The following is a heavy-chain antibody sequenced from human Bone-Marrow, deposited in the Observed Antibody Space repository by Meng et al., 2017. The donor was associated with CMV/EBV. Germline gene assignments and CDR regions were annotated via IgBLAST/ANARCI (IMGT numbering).Heavy chain of an antibody. Sequence: GESLKISCAASEFTFSSHWMTWVRQAPGKGLEWLANINPDATVRNYLDSVKGRFTISRDNSKNSVYLQMNSLRADDTAVYYCARDPHFGALDHWGQGTLVTVSS. CDR2: INPDATVR. CDR1: EFTFSSHW. V-gene: IGHV3-7*01. CDR3: ARDPHFGALDH. D-gene: IGHD3-10*01. J-gene: IGHJ4*02.